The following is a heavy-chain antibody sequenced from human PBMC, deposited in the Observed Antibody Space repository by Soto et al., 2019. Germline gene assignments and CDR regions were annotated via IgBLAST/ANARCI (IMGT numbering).Heavy chain of an antibody. V-gene: IGHV3-33*01. J-gene: IGHJ4*02. D-gene: IGHD4-17*01. Sequence: QVQLVESGGGVVQPGRSLRLSCAASGFTFSSYGMHWVRKTPGKGLEWVAVIWYDGSNKYYADSVKGRFTISRDNSKNTLYLQMNSLRVEDTGVYYCARRARDYGDYLDYWGQGTLVTVSS. CDR1: GFTFSSYG. CDR2: IWYDGSNK. CDR3: ARRARDYGDYLDY.